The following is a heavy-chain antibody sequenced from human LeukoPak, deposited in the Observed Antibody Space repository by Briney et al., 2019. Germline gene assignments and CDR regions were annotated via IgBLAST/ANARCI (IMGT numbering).Heavy chain of an antibody. V-gene: IGHV3-9*01. CDR1: GFTFDDYA. CDR3: AKLRPEGY. D-gene: IGHD2-2*01. J-gene: IGHJ4*02. CDR2: ISWNSGSI. Sequence: GRSLRLSCAASGFTFDDYAMHWVRQAPGKGLEWVSGISWNSGSIGYADSVKGRFTISRDNAKNSLYLQMNSLRAEDTAVYYCAKLRPEGYWGQGTLVTVSS.